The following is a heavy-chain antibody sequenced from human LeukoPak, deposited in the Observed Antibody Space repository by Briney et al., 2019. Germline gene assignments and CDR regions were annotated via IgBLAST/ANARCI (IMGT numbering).Heavy chain of an antibody. J-gene: IGHJ4*02. CDR2: VRYDGSNK. D-gene: IGHD2-2*01. V-gene: IGHV3-30*02. Sequence: GGSLRLSCAASAFTFSTYGMHWVRQAPGKGLEWVAFVRYDGSNKYYADSVKGRFTISRDNSKNTLYLQMNSLRAEDTAVYYCAKGHCSSTSCYGTGFDYWGQGTLVTVSS. CDR3: AKGHCSSTSCYGTGFDY. CDR1: AFTFSTYG.